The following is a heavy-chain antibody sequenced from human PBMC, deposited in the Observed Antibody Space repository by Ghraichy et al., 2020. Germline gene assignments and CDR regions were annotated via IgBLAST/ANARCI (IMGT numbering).Heavy chain of an antibody. CDR1: GGSISSGSYY. CDR2: IYTSGST. Sequence: SETLSLTCTVSGGSISSGSYYWSWIRQPAGKGLEWIGRIYTSGSTNYNPSLKSRVTMSVDTSKNQFSLKLSSVTAADTAVYYCARWTHSYDCWSGYQPTNAFDIWGQGTMVTVSS. J-gene: IGHJ3*02. D-gene: IGHD3-3*01. CDR3: ARWTHSYDCWSGYQPTNAFDI. V-gene: IGHV4-61*02.